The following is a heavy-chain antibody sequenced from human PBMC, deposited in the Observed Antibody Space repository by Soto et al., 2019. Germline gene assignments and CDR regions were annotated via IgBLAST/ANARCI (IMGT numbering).Heavy chain of an antibody. Sequence: GGSLKLSCAASGFTFSSYAMNWVRQAPGKGLEWVSAISGSGGSTYYGDSVKGRFTISRDNSKNTLYLQMNSLRAEDTAVYYCVKGGREIYDSGGYGSWGQGNPVTVSS. CDR3: VKGGREIYDSGGYGS. V-gene: IGHV3-23*01. D-gene: IGHD3-22*01. CDR2: ISGSGGST. J-gene: IGHJ5*02. CDR1: GFTFSSYA.